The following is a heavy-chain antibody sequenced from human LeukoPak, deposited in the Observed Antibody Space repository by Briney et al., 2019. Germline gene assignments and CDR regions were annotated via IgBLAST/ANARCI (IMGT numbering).Heavy chain of an antibody. CDR3: ARGGSTGWPFDC. D-gene: IGHD6-19*01. CDR1: GYTFTNYA. CDR2: INAGNGNT. V-gene: IGHV1-3*01. J-gene: IGHJ4*02. Sequence: GASVKVSCKASGYTFTNYAMHWVRQAPGQRLEWMGWINAGNGNTKYSQKFQGRVTITRDTSASTAYMELSGLRSEDTAVYHCARGGSTGWPFDCWGQGTLVTVSS.